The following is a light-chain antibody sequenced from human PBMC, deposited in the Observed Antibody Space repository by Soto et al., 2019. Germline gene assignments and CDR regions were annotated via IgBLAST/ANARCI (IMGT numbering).Light chain of an antibody. J-gene: IGKJ2*01. CDR3: QQYVSSPYT. CDR1: HSVSSSH. V-gene: IGKV3-20*01. Sequence: EIVLTQSPGTLSLSPGERATLSCRASHSVSSSHLAWYQQKPGQAPRLLIYGASSRATGIPDRFSGSGSGTDFTLTISRLEPEDFAVYYCQQYVSSPYTFGQGTKLEIK. CDR2: GAS.